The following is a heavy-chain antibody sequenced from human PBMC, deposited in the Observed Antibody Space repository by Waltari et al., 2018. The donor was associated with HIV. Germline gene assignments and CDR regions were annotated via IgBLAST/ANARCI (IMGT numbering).Heavy chain of an antibody. D-gene: IGHD6-19*01. V-gene: IGHV6-1*01. CDR1: GDTATRTSPA. CDR2: TYYRSRWYN. J-gene: IGHJ5*02. CDR3: ARGGQWLNWFGP. Sequence: QLQQSRPGPLTPSQTLSLTCDSPGDTATRTSPAWNWLRQSPSRGLEWLGRTYYRSRWYNEYAAAVKSRISFNSDTSKNQFSLQLKSVTPEDRAVYYCARGGQWLNWFGPWGQGTLVTVSS.